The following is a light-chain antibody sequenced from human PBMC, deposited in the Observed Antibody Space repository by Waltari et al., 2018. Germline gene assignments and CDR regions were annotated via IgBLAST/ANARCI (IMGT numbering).Light chain of an antibody. CDR1: SSNIGAGYV. V-gene: IGLV1-40*01. Sequence: QSVLTQPPSVSGAPGQRVTISCTGSSSNIGAGYVHWYQQLPRTAPKPLIYDNYNRPSGVPARFSASQSGSSASLAITWLQAEDEADYCCQSYDSSLRSKMFGGGTKLTVL. J-gene: IGLJ3*02. CDR3: QSYDSSLRSKM. CDR2: DNY.